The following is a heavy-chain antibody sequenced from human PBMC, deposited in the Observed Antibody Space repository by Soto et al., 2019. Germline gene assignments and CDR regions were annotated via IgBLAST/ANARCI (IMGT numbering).Heavy chain of an antibody. Sequence: QAQLEQSGGEVKKPGSSVKVSCKASRVAFSKFIVTWVRQAPGLGLEWVGGIIPIFGTANYAQKFQGRVTITADESTSTSYMEVNNPRSEDTAVYYCVKVRYSSPMGYYYGMDVWGQGTTVTVSS. D-gene: IGHD6-19*01. CDR3: VKVRYSSPMGYYYGMDV. CDR2: IIPIFGTA. V-gene: IGHV1-69*01. J-gene: IGHJ6*02. CDR1: RVAFSKFI.